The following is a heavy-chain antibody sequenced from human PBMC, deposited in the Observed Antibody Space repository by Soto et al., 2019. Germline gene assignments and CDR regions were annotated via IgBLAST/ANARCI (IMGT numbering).Heavy chain of an antibody. CDR3: ARGSSGWPPRLAY. Sequence: QVQLQESGPGLVKPSETLSLNCTVSGGPISSYYWSWIRQSPGKGLEWIGYIYYSGSTNYNPSLKSRVTTSVDTSQNQGSLELSSVTAADTAVYYCARGSSGWPPRLAYWGQGTLVTVSS. CDR1: GGPISSYY. V-gene: IGHV4-59*01. J-gene: IGHJ4*02. CDR2: IYYSGST. D-gene: IGHD6-19*01.